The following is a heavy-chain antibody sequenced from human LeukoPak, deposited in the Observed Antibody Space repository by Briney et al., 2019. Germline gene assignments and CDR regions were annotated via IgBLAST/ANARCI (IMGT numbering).Heavy chain of an antibody. CDR2: ISSSSSDI. V-gene: IGHV3-21*01. D-gene: IGHD2-15*01. Sequence: GGSLRLSCAASGFTFSSYSMNWIRQAPGKGLEWVSSISSSSSDIYYADSVKGRFTISRDNAKNSLYLQMNSLRAEDTAVYYCAGPYGVANYWGQGTLVTVSS. CDR1: GFTFSSYS. CDR3: AGPYGVANY. J-gene: IGHJ4*02.